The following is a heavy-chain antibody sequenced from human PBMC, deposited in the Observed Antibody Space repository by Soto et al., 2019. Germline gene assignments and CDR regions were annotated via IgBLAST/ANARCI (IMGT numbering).Heavy chain of an antibody. J-gene: IGHJ4*02. Sequence: SVKVSCKASGGTLSSYAISWVRQAPGQGLEWMGGIIPIFGTANYAQKFQGRVTITADESTSTAYMELSSLRSEDTAVYYCARARDPFLQWLPSDYWGQGTLVTVSS. CDR2: IIPIFGTA. CDR3: ARARDPFLQWLPSDY. D-gene: IGHD3-3*02. V-gene: IGHV1-69*13. CDR1: GGTLSSYA.